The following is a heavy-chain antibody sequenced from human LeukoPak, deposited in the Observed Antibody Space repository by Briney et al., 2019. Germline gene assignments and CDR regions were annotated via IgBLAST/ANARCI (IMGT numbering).Heavy chain of an antibody. Sequence: ASVKVSCKASGYTFTGYYMHWVRQAPGQGLEWMGWINPNSGGTNYAQKFQGRVTMTRDTSISTAYMELSSLRSEDTAVYYCARGFVWIQRDYMDVWGKGTTVTISS. CDR1: GYTFTGYY. V-gene: IGHV1-2*02. CDR2: INPNSGGT. D-gene: IGHD5-18*01. CDR3: ARGFVWIQRDYMDV. J-gene: IGHJ6*03.